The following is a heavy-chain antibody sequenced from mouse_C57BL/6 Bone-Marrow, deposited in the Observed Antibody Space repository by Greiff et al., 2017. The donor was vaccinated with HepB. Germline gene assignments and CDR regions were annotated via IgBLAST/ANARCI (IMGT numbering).Heavy chain of an antibody. D-gene: IGHD4-1*01. CDR2: IDPSDSYT. CDR3: ARSLGAWFAY. Sequence: QVQLQQPGAELVMPGASVKLSCKASGYTFTSYWMHWVMQRPGQGLEWIGEIDPSDSYTNYNKKFKGKSKLTVDKSSSTAYMQLSSLTSEDSAVYYCARSLGAWFAYWGQGTLVTVSA. CDR1: GYTFTSYW. V-gene: IGHV1-69*01. J-gene: IGHJ3*01.